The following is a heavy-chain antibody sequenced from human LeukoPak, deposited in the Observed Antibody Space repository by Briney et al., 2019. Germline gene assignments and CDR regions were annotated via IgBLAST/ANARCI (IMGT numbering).Heavy chain of an antibody. CDR2: IYYSGST. V-gene: IGHV4-39*07. CDR1: GGSISSSSYY. J-gene: IGHJ6*02. Sequence: PSETLSLTCTVSGGSISSSSYYWGWIRQTPGKGLEWIGSIYYSGSTYYNPSLKSRVTISVDTSKNQFSLKLSSVTAADTAVYYCARDLGILTGYYRGSVPSDYSYYGMDVWGQGTTVTVSS. D-gene: IGHD3-9*01. CDR3: ARDLGILTGYYRGSVPSDYSYYGMDV.